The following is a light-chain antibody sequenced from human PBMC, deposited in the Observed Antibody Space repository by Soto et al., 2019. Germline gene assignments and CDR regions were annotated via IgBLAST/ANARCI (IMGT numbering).Light chain of an antibody. V-gene: IGKV3-20*01. Sequence: EIVLTQSPGTLSLSPGERATLSCRASQSVSSSYLAWYQQKPGQAPRLLIYGASSRATGIPDRFSGSGSGTDFTLTISRLEPEDFAVYYCQQYGRSPRITSGQRTRLKIK. CDR1: QSVSSSY. CDR2: GAS. J-gene: IGKJ5*01. CDR3: QQYGRSPRIT.